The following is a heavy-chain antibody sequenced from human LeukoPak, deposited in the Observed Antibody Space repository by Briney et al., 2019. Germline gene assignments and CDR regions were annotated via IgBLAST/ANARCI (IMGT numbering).Heavy chain of an antibody. J-gene: IGHJ5*02. Sequence: PGGSLRLSCGASGFTFRNYLMHWVRQAPGKGLVWVSRITSDGSSTHYADSVKGRFTISRDNTKNTLYLQMNSLTAEDTAAYYCVCLGYCTTSSCHPWGQGTLVTVSS. CDR2: ITSDGSST. CDR1: GFTFRNYL. V-gene: IGHV3-74*01. D-gene: IGHD2-2*01. CDR3: VCLGYCTTSSCHP.